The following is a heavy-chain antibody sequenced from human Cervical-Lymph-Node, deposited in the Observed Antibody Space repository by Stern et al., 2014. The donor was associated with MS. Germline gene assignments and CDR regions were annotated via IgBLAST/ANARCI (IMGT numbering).Heavy chain of an antibody. CDR3: ALSSETSDRWYSLGYDL. D-gene: IGHD6-13*01. CDR1: GGTFSKFP. Sequence: VQLVESGAEVTKPGSSVKVSCKASGGTFSKFPSSWVRQAPGQGLEWMGGIFPVFGTPAYAMEFRGRVTFTAYVSTSTVYMELSSLRSDDTAVYYCALSSETSDRWYSLGYDLWGQGTLVTVSS. J-gene: IGHJ5*02. CDR2: IFPVFGTP. V-gene: IGHV1-69*01.